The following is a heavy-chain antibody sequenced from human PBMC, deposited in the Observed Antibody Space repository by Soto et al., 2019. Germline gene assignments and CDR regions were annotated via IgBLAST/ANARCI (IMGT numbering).Heavy chain of an antibody. V-gene: IGHV3-23*01. Sequence: PGGSLRLSCEASGFTFGSFQMNWVRQAPGRGLEWVSGFRTGGDDGTTYYADSVKGRFTISRDNSKNTLFLQMNSLRAEDTAIYYCAKRVNSGPGSQYFDYWGQGTLVTVSS. CDR3: AKRVNSGPGSQYFDY. J-gene: IGHJ4*02. CDR2: FRTGGDDGTT. D-gene: IGHD3-10*01. CDR1: GFTFGSFQ.